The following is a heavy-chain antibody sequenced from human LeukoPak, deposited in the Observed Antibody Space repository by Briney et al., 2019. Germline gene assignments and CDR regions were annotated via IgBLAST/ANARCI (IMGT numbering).Heavy chain of an antibody. D-gene: IGHD2-21*01. CDR2: IQNDASTE. Sequence: GGSLRLSCAASGFIFSHYGMHWVRQAPGKGLEWVAVIQNDASTENFADSVKGRFTISRDNSKNTVFLQMNSLRVEDTAVYYCARELSQIVWGGLDYGGQGTLVSVSS. V-gene: IGHV3-33*05. CDR3: ARELSQIVWGGLDY. CDR1: GFIFSHYG. J-gene: IGHJ4*02.